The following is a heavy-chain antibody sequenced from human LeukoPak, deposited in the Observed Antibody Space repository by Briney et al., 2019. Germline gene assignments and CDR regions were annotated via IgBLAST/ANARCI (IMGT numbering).Heavy chain of an antibody. D-gene: IGHD3-9*01. Sequence: SETLSLTCAVYGGSFSGYYWSWIRQPPGKGLEWIGEINHSGSTNCNPSLKSRVTISVDTSKNQFSLKLSSVTAADTAVYYCARKAAYYDILTGYGQKLYYFDYWGQGTLVTVSS. CDR1: GGSFSGYY. J-gene: IGHJ4*02. CDR3: ARKAAYYDILTGYGQKLYYFDY. CDR2: INHSGST. V-gene: IGHV4-34*01.